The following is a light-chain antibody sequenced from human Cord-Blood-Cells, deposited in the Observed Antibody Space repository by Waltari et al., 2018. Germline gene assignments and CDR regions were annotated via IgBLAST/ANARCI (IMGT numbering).Light chain of an antibody. CDR3: SSYTSSSTLV. CDR2: DVS. CDR1: SSDVGGYNS. Sequence: QSARTQPASVSGSPGQSITIPCTGTSSDVGGYNSVSWYQQHPGKAPKLMIYDVSNRPSGVSNRFSGSKSGNTASLTISGLQAEDEADYYCSSYTSSSTLVFGGGTKLTVL. V-gene: IGLV2-14*01. J-gene: IGLJ2*01.